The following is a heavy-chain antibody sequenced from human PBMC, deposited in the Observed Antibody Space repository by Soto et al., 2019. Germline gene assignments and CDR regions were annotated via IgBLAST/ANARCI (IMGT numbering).Heavy chain of an antibody. CDR3: ARDLDGLHDDTSGPFPRPG. CDR1: GGSISSDDYY. Sequence: SETLSLTCSVSGGSISSDDYYWSWIRQAPGRGLEWIGYIHSSGSIYYNPSLKSRATMSIDTAGSQFSLKVSSVTVADTAVYYCARDLDGLHDDTSGPFPRPGWGQGTLVTVSS. V-gene: IGHV4-30-4*01. D-gene: IGHD3-22*01. J-gene: IGHJ1*01. CDR2: IHSSGSI.